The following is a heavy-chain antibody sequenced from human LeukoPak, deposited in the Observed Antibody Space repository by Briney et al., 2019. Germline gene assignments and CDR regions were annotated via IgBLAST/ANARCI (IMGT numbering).Heavy chain of an antibody. CDR3: ARLGYRQLGPFDY. CDR2: IYYSGST. V-gene: IGHV4-59*01. CDR1: GGSISSYY. J-gene: IGHJ4*02. D-gene: IGHD6-6*01. Sequence: SETLSLTCTVSGGSISSYYWSWIRQPPWKGLEWIGYIYYSGSTNYNPSLKSRVTISVDTSKNQFSLKLSSVTAADTAVYYCARLGYRQLGPFDYWGQGTLVTVSS.